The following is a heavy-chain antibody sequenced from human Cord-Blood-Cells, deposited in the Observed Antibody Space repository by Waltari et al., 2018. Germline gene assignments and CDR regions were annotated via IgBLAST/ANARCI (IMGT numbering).Heavy chain of an antibody. CDR2: INHSGST. Sequence: QVQLQQWGAGLLKPSETLSLTCAVYGGSFSGYYWSWIRQPPGKGLEWIGEINHSGSTNYNPSLKSRVTISVDTSKNQFSLKLSSVSAADTAVYYCARRVDGDYYYYYGMDVWGQGTTVTVSS. CDR1: GGSFSGYY. CDR3: ARRVDGDYYYYYGMDV. V-gene: IGHV4-34*01. D-gene: IGHD4-17*01. J-gene: IGHJ6*02.